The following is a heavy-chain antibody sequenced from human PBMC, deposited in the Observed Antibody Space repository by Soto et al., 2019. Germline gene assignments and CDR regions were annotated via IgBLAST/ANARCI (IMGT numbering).Heavy chain of an antibody. Sequence: LCGGSISSGDYYWSWLRQPPGKGLEWIGYIYYSGSTYYNPSLKSRVTISVDTSKNQFSLKLSSVTAADTAVHYCAREATIAARLDSWGQGTLVTVSS. CDR2: IYYSGST. CDR3: AREATIAARLDS. V-gene: IGHV4-30-4*01. D-gene: IGHD6-6*01. CDR1: GGSISSGDYY. J-gene: IGHJ4*02.